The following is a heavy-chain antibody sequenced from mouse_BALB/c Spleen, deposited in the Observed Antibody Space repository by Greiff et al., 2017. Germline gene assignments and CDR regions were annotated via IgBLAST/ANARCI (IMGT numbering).Heavy chain of an antibody. J-gene: IGHJ3*01. V-gene: IGHV2-2*02. CDR3: ARNRGYDYDGKAWFAY. CDR1: GFSLTSYG. Sequence: QVQLQQSGPGLVQPSQSLSITCTVSGFSLTSYGVHWVRQSPGKGLEWLGVIWSGGSTDYNAAFISRLSISKDNSKSQVFFKMNSLQANDTAIYYCARNRGYDYDGKAWFAYWGQGTLVTVSA. D-gene: IGHD2-4*01. CDR2: IWSGGST.